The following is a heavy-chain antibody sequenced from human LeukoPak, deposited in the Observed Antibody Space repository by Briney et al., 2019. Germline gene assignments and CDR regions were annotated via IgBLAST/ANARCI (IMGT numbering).Heavy chain of an antibody. CDR2: ISFDGSNK. D-gene: IGHD5-12*01. CDR3: VKDWSAYDLFFPPGDY. V-gene: IGHV3-30*18. J-gene: IGHJ4*02. CDR1: GFTFSSYG. Sequence: PGGSLRLSCAASGFTFSSYGMHWVRQAPGKGLEWVAVISFDGSNKYYADSVRGRFTISRDNSKNTLYLQMNSLRAEDTAVYYCVKDWSAYDLFFPPGDYWGQGILVTVSS.